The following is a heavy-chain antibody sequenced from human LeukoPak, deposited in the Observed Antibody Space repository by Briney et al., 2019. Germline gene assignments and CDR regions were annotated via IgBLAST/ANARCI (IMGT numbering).Heavy chain of an antibody. CDR2: INHSGIT. D-gene: IGHD5-18*01. CDR3: ARGIDGYRYGYYRY. Sequence: SETLSLTCAVYGGSFSGYYWSWIRQPPGKGLEWIGEINHSGITNYNPSLKSRVTISVDTSKKQFSLKMNSVPAVDTPVVYCARGIDGYRYGYYRYWGQGTLLTVPS. V-gene: IGHV4-34*01. CDR1: GGSFSGYY. J-gene: IGHJ4*02.